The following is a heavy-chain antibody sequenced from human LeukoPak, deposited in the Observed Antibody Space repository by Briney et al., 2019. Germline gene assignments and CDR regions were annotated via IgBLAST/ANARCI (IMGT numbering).Heavy chain of an antibody. Sequence: GGSLRLSCVASGVIFSDYNLHWIRQAPGKGLEWVGRIKSKNVGGTTDYAAPVKGRFTISRDDSKNTVYLQMNSLKIEDTAVYYCTSHAAFDPWGQGTLVTVSS. CDR3: TSHAAFDP. J-gene: IGHJ5*02. CDR2: IKSKNVGGTT. V-gene: IGHV3-15*01. CDR1: GVIFSDYN.